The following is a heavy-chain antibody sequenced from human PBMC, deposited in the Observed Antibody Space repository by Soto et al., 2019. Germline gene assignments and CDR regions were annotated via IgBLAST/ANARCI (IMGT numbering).Heavy chain of an antibody. CDR1: GGSISSYY. CDR3: ARDPYMVRGVLTVNDAFDI. Sequence: SETLSLTCTVSGGSISSYYWSWIRQPPGKGLEWIGYIYYSGSTNYNPCLKSRVTISVDTSKNQFSLKLSSVTAADTAVYYCARDPYMVRGVLTVNDAFDIWGQGTMVTVSS. CDR2: IYYSGST. D-gene: IGHD3-10*01. V-gene: IGHV4-59*01. J-gene: IGHJ3*02.